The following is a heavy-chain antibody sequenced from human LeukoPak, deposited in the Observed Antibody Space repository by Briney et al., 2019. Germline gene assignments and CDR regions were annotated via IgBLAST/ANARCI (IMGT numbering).Heavy chain of an antibody. CDR1: GCSISSGGYS. V-gene: IGHV4-30-2*01. Sequence: SQTLSLTCAVSGCSISSGGYSWSWIRQPPGKGLEWIGYIYHSGSTYYNPSLKSRVTISVDRSKNQFSLKLSSVAAADTAVYYCARALGRRGNEFGYWGQGTLVTVSS. D-gene: IGHD3-10*01. J-gene: IGHJ4*02. CDR3: ARALGRRGNEFGY. CDR2: IYHSGST.